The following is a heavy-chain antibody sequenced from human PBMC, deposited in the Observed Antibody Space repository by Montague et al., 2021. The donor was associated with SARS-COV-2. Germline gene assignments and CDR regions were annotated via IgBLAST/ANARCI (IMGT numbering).Heavy chain of an antibody. CDR2: ISYDGNIK. CDR3: ARGPHYCSGGDCF. D-gene: IGHD2-15*01. Sequence: SLRLSCAASGFSFSSSVMHWVRQAPGKGLEWVAVISYDGNIKNYIDSVKGRFTISRDNSKNTLYLQMNGLRPDDTAEYYCARGPHYCSGGDCFWGQGALVTVSS. CDR1: GFSFSSSV. V-gene: IGHV3-30*04. J-gene: IGHJ4*02.